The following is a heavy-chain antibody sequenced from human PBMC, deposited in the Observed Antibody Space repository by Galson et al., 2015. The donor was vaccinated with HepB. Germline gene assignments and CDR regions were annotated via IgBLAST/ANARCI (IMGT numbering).Heavy chain of an antibody. J-gene: IGHJ3*02. CDR2: TRAGSSII. D-gene: IGHD2-21*01. CDR3: ARDHDWAIDI. Sequence: SLRLSCAASGFTFSTYAMNWVRQAPGKGLESISYTRAGSSIISYADSVKGRFTISRDDARSSLYPEMNSLRDEDTAVYYCARDHDWAIDIWGQGTLVTVSP. V-gene: IGHV3-48*02. CDR1: GFTFSTYA.